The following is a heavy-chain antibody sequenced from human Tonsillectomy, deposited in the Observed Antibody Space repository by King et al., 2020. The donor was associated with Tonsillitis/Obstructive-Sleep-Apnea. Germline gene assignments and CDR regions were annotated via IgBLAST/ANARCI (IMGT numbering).Heavy chain of an antibody. V-gene: IGHV3-43*01. D-gene: IGHD3-10*01. CDR2: ISWDGGMT. CDR1: GFTFHDYT. Sequence: VQLVESGGVVVQPGESLRLSCAASGFTFHDYTMHWVRQAPEKGLEWVALISWDGGMTFYADSVKGRFTISRDNSKNSLYLQMNSLKTEDTAFYYCAKDMVHGVIMTGICDYWGQGTLVTVSS. CDR3: AKDMVHGVIMTGICDY. J-gene: IGHJ4*02.